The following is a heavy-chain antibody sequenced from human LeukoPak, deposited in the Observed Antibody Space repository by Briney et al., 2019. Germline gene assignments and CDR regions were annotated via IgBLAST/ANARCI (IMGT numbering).Heavy chain of an antibody. CDR3: ARVRYFDWTHYYMDV. J-gene: IGHJ6*03. CDR1: GGSISSYY. CDR2: IYYSGST. D-gene: IGHD3-9*01. Sequence: SETLSLTCTVSGGSISSYYWSWIRQPPGKGLEWIGYIYYSGSTTYNPSLKSRVTISVDTSKNQFSLKLSSVTAADTAVYYCARVRYFDWTHYYMDVWGKGTTVTISS. V-gene: IGHV4-59*12.